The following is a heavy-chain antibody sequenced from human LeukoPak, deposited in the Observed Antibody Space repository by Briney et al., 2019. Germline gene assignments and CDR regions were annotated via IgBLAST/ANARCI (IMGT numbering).Heavy chain of an antibody. CDR3: ASYGGVVVPAAPFNWFDP. D-gene: IGHD2-2*01. J-gene: IGHJ5*02. Sequence: GSSVKVSCKASGGTFSSYAISWVRQAPGQGLEWMGGIIPIFGTANYAQKFQGRVTITADESTSTAYMELGSLRSEDTAVYYCASYGGVVVPAAPFNWFDPWGQGTLVTVSS. CDR2: IIPIFGTA. CDR1: GGTFSSYA. V-gene: IGHV1-69*01.